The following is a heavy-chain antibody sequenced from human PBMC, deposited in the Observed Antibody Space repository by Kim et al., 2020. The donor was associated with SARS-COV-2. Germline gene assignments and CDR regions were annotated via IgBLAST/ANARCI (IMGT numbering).Heavy chain of an antibody. CDR1: GYTFTSYD. CDR2: MNPNSGNT. CDR3: ARAAVAGTWGYYYGMDV. V-gene: IGHV1-8*01. Sequence: ASVKVSCKASGYTFTSYDINWVRQATGQGLEWMGWMNPNSGNTGYAQKFQGRVTVTRNTSISTAYMELSSLRSEDTAVYYCARAAVAGTWGYYYGMDVWGQGTTVTVSS. D-gene: IGHD6-19*01. J-gene: IGHJ6*02.